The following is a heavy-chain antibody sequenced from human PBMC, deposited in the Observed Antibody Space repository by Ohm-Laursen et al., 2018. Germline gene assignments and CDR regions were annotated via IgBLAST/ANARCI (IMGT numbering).Heavy chain of an antibody. Sequence: SLRLSCAASGFTFSIYEMNWVRQAPEKGLEWVSYIGSGYTPHYADSVKGRFTILRDNAKNSLYLQMTSLTAEDTAVYYCAREGGYDSPGNYYGMDVWGQGTTVTVSS. D-gene: IGHD5-12*01. V-gene: IGHV3-48*03. CDR2: IGSGYTP. J-gene: IGHJ6*02. CDR3: AREGGYDSPGNYYGMDV. CDR1: GFTFSIYE.